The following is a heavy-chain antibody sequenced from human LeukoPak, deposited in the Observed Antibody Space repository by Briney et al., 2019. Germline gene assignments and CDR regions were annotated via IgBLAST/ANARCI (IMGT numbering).Heavy chain of an antibody. Sequence: GGSLRLSCAASGFTFSSYAMHWVRQAPGKGLEWVAVISYDGSNKYYADSVKGRFTISRDNAKNSLYLQMNSLRAEDTAVYYCAREGTYYDILTGPRTDFDYWGQGTLVTVSS. CDR2: ISYDGSNK. V-gene: IGHV3-30-3*01. CDR3: AREGTYYDILTGPRTDFDY. CDR1: GFTFSSYA. D-gene: IGHD3-9*01. J-gene: IGHJ4*02.